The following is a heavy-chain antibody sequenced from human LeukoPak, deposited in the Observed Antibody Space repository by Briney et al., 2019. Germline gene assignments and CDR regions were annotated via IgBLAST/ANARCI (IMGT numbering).Heavy chain of an antibody. V-gene: IGHV3-23*01. Sequence: GGSLRLSCAASGFTFSTYAMSWVRQPPGKGLEWVSVISGHGGNTYYADSVKGRFTISRDNSKDTLHLQMNSLRAEDTAVYYCAKAFGSGWAPFEFWGQGTLVAVSS. CDR3: AKAFGSGWAPFEF. D-gene: IGHD6-19*01. CDR2: ISGHGGNT. CDR1: GFTFSTYA. J-gene: IGHJ4*02.